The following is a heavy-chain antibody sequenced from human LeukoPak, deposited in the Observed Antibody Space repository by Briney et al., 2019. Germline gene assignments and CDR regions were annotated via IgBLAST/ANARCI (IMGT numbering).Heavy chain of an antibody. V-gene: IGHV4-30-4*01. CDR2: IYYSGST. Sequence: WIRQPPGKGLEWIGYIYYSGSTYYNPSLKSRVTISVDTSKNQFSLKLSSVTAADTAVYYCASENSDFHAFDIWGQGTMVTVSS. D-gene: IGHD1-26*01. CDR3: ASENSDFHAFDI. J-gene: IGHJ3*02.